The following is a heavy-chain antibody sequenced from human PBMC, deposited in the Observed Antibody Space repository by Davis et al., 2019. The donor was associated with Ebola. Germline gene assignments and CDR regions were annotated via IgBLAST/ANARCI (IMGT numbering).Heavy chain of an antibody. CDR2: IYHSGST. CDR1: GGSISSSNW. CDR3: ARGPRWLRSHFDY. D-gene: IGHD5-12*01. Sequence: SETLSLTCTVSGGSISSSNWWSWVRQPPGKGLEWIGEIYHSGSTNYNPSLKSRVTISVDKSKNQFSLKLSSVTAADTAVYYCARGPRWLRSHFDYWGQGTLVTVSS. V-gene: IGHV4-4*02. J-gene: IGHJ4*02.